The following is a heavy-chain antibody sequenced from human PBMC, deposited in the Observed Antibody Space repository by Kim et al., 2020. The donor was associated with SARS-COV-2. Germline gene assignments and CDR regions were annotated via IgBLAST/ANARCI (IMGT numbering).Heavy chain of an antibody. Sequence: ASVKVSCKVSGYTLTELSMHWVRQAPGKGLEWMGGFDPEDGETIYAQKFQGRVTMTEDTSTDTAYMELSSLRSEDTAVYYCALTGVVPAAMSVPVGAFDIWGQGTMVTVSS. V-gene: IGHV1-24*01. CDR3: ALTGVVPAAMSVPVGAFDI. CDR2: FDPEDGET. D-gene: IGHD2-2*01. CDR1: GYTLTELS. J-gene: IGHJ3*02.